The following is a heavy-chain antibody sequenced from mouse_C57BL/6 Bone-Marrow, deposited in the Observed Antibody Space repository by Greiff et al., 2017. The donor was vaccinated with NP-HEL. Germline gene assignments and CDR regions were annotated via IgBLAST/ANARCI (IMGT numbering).Heavy chain of an antibody. CDR2: INPGSGGT. CDR3: ARELRYFDY. V-gene: IGHV1-54*01. J-gene: IGHJ2*01. D-gene: IGHD1-1*01. CDR1: GYAFTNYL. Sequence: QVQLQQSGAELVRPGTSVKVSCKASGYAFTNYLIEWVKQRPGQGLEWIGVINPGSGGTNYNEKFKGKATLTADKSSSTAYMQLSSLTSEDSAVYFCARELRYFDYWGQGTTLTVSS.